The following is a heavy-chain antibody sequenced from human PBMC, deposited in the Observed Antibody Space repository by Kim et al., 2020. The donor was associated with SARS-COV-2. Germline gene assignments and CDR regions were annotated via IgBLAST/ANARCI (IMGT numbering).Heavy chain of an antibody. CDR3: ASWLSYSDSYFSH. D-gene: IGHD3-3*01. CDR1: GGSISSSNPF. CDR2: IHYSAGT. Sequence: SETLSLTCTVSGGSISSSNPFWDRIRQTTGKGLEWIGSIHYSAGTFYNPSLQCRVPISVDTSTNQFSLKLITVTAADTAGCYSASWLSYSDSYFSHWGQG. V-gene: IGHV4-39*01. J-gene: IGHJ1*01.